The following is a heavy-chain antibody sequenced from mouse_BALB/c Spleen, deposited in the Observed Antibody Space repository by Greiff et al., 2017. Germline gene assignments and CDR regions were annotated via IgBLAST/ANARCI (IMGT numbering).Heavy chain of an antibody. J-gene: IGHJ4*01. D-gene: IGHD2-3*01. V-gene: IGHV2-2*02. CDR2: IWSGGST. CDR1: GFSLTSYG. Sequence: QVQLKQSGPGLVQPSQSPSITCTVSGFSLTSYGVHWVRQSPGKGLEWLGVIWSGGSTDYNAAFISRLSISKDNSKSQVFFKMNSLQANDTAIYYCARIDGYYFYYAMDYWGQGTSVTVSS. CDR3: ARIDGYYFYYAMDY.